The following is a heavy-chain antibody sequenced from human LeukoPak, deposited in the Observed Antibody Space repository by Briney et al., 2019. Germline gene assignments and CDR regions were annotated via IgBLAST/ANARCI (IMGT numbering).Heavy chain of an antibody. D-gene: IGHD3-22*01. CDR2: INHSGRT. V-gene: IGHV4-34*01. CDR1: GFTFSSYG. CDR3: ARAYYYDSTGYFEDEY. Sequence: GSLRLSCAASGFTFSSYGMHWVRQAPGKGLEWIGKINHSGRTNYNPSLKSRVTISIDKSENRFSVKLTSVTAADSAVYFCARAYYYDSTGYFEDEYWGQGTLVAVSS. J-gene: IGHJ4*02.